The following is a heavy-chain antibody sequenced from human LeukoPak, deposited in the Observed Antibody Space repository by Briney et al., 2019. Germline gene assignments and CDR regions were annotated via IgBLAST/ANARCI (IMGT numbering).Heavy chain of an antibody. CDR2: IIPIFGTA. Sequence: EASVKVSCKASGGTFSSYAISWVRQAPGQGLEWMGGIIPIFGTANYAQKFQGRVTITADESTSTAYMELSSLRSEDTAVYYCARYGSKGMVRGVYYFDYWGQGTLVTVSS. V-gene: IGHV1-69*13. D-gene: IGHD3-10*01. J-gene: IGHJ4*02. CDR3: ARYGSKGMVRGVYYFDY. CDR1: GGTFSSYA.